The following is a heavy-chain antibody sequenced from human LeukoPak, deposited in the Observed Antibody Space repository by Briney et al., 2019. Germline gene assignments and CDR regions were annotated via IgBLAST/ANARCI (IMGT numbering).Heavy chain of an antibody. CDR3: AREVKQHPDYYFDY. V-gene: IGHV4-59*01. D-gene: IGHD6-13*01. J-gene: IGHJ4*02. CDR1: GGSINNYY. Sequence: SETLSLTCTVSGGSINNYYWSWIRQPPGKGLDGIGYISSSGSTNYNPSLKSRVTISVDTSKNQFSLKMSSVTTADTAVYYCAREVKQHPDYYFDYWGQGTLVTVSS. CDR2: ISSSGST.